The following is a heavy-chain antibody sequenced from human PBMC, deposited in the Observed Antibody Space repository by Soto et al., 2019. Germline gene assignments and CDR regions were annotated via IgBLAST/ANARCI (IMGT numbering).Heavy chain of an antibody. CDR3: ARVARYNWNPGAFDI. Sequence: SETLSLTCAVYGGSFSGYYWSWIRQPPGKGLEWIGEINHSGSTNYNPSLKSRVTISVDTSKNQFSLKLSSVTAADTAVFYCARVARYNWNPGAFDIWGQGTMVTVSS. V-gene: IGHV4-34*01. J-gene: IGHJ3*02. D-gene: IGHD1-20*01. CDR2: INHSGST. CDR1: GGSFSGYY.